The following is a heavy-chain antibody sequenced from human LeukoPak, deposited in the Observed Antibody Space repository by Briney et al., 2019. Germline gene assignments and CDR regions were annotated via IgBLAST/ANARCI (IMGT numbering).Heavy chain of an antibody. CDR2: IIPIFGTA. J-gene: IGHJ5*02. Sequence: ASVKVSCKASGGTFSSYAISWVRQAPGQGLEWMGGIIPIFGTANYAQKFQGRVTITADESTSTAYMELSSLRSEDTAAYYCARGGYCTNGVCLNWFDPWGQGTLVTVSS. V-gene: IGHV1-69*13. CDR3: ARGGYCTNGVCLNWFDP. CDR1: GGTFSSYA. D-gene: IGHD2-8*01.